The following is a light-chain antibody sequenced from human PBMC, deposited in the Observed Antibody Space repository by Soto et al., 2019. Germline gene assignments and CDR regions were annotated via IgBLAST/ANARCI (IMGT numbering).Light chain of an antibody. Sequence: AILVTQSPSSLSASVGDRVTITCRASQAIRNDLGWYQQRPGKAPKLLIYAVSFLQSGVPSRFSGSGSGTDFTLTISSLQPEDFATYYCLQDYDYPFTFGGGTKVEV. CDR2: AVS. CDR3: LQDYDYPFT. J-gene: IGKJ4*01. V-gene: IGKV1-6*01. CDR1: QAIRND.